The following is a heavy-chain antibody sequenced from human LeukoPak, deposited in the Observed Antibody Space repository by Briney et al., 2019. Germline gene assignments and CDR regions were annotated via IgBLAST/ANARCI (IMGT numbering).Heavy chain of an antibody. CDR3: RIDLHYYVAMEV. V-gene: IGHV3-23*05. Sequence: GGSLRLSCEPSISTLSAYATTCDRQAPGQGLEWVSSIGSDNKPHYSESVKGRFAISRDNSKSMLVLQLKSLRAEDTALYYERIDLHYYVAMEVWGQGTTVTVSS. D-gene: IGHD3-10*02. CDR1: ISTLSAYA. J-gene: IGHJ6*02. CDR2: IGSDNKP.